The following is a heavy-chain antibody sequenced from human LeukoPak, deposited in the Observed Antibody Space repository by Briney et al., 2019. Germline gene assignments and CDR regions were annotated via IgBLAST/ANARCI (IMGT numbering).Heavy chain of an antibody. CDR2: ISYDGSNK. J-gene: IGHJ6*04. Sequence: PGGSLRLSCAASGFTFSSYGMHWVRQAPGKGLEWVAVISYDGSNKYYADSVKGRFTISRDNSKNTLYLQMNSLRAEDTAVYYCAKDPTPIVVVPAARPKTYGMDVWGKGTTVTVPS. V-gene: IGHV3-30*18. CDR1: GFTFSSYG. D-gene: IGHD2-2*01. CDR3: AKDPTPIVVVPAARPKTYGMDV.